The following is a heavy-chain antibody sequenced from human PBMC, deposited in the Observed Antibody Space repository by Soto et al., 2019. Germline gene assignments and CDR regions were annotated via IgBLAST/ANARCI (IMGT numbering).Heavy chain of an antibody. Sequence: VGSLRLSCAASGLTFSSNAMSWVRQAPGKGLEWVSGISDSGGSTYYADSVKGRFTISRDNSKNTLYLQMNSLRAEDTAVYYCAKDESRVVVPDNWFDSWGQGTLVTVSS. CDR1: GLTFSSNA. D-gene: IGHD3-22*01. CDR3: AKDESRVVVPDNWFDS. J-gene: IGHJ5*01. V-gene: IGHV3-23*01. CDR2: ISDSGGST.